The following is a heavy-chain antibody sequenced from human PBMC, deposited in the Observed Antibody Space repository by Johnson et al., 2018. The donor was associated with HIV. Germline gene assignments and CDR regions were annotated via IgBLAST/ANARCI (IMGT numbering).Heavy chain of an antibody. CDR2: IYSGGAT. V-gene: IGHV3-66*01. D-gene: IGHD3-16*01. Sequence: VQLVESGGGVVQPGGSLRLSCAASGFTVSANYMTWVRQAPGKGLEWVSAIYSGGATYYADSVKARFTISRDNSKDTLYLQMNSLRAEDTAVYYCAGRGHDFDIWGQGTMVTVSS. J-gene: IGHJ3*02. CDR3: AGRGHDFDI. CDR1: GFTVSANY.